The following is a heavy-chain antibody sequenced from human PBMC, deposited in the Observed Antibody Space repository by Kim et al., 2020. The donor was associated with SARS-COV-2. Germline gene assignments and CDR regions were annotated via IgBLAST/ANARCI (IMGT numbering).Heavy chain of an antibody. CDR3: AKAPRSSSDFFDY. V-gene: IGHV3-23*01. D-gene: IGHD6-6*01. J-gene: IGHJ4*02. Sequence: YADSVKDRFTIARDNSKNALYLQMNSLRAEDTAVYYCAKAPRSSSDFFDYWGQGTLVTVSS.